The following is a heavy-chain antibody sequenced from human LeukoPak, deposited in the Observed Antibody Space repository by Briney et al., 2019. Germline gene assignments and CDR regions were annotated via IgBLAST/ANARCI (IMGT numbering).Heavy chain of an antibody. D-gene: IGHD3-22*01. V-gene: IGHV3-7*01. CDR1: GFTFSSYW. CDR3: ARDYYDSSGYSDY. J-gene: IGHJ4*02. CDR2: IKQDGSEK. Sequence: GGSLRLSCAASGFTFSSYWMSWVRQAPGKGLEWVANIKQDGSEKYYVDSVKGRFTISRDNAKNSPYLQMNSLRAEDTAVYYCARDYYDSSGYSDYWGQGTLVTVSS.